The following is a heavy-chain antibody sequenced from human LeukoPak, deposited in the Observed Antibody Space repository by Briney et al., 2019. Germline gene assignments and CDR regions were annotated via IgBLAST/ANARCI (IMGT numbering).Heavy chain of an antibody. CDR3: ARPDQRGYSYGYSAFDI. D-gene: IGHD5-18*01. CDR2: IYYSGRT. V-gene: IGHV4-39*01. CDR1: GGSLTSSNQY. Sequence: SETLSLTCSVVGGSLTSSNQYWGWIRQPPGKGLEWIGSIYYSGRTYYNPSLKSRATISVDTSKNQFSLKLSSMTAADTAVYYCARPDQRGYSYGYSAFDIWGQGTMVTVSS. J-gene: IGHJ3*02.